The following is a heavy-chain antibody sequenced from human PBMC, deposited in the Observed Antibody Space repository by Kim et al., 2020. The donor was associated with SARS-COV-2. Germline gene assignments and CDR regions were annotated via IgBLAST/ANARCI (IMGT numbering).Heavy chain of an antibody. D-gene: IGHD3-3*01. Sequence: SETLSLTCTVSGGSISSSSYYWGWLRQPPCNCLEWFVSIYYSGSTYYNPSLKSRVTISVDTSKNQFSLKLSSVTAADTAVYYCAHVFWRGYLTWGQGILV. CDR2: IYYSGST. CDR1: GGSISSSSYY. J-gene: IGHJ5*02. V-gene: IGHV4-39*01. CDR3: AHVFWRGYLT.